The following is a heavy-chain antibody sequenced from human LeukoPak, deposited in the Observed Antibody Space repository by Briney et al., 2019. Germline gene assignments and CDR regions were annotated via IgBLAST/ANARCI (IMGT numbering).Heavy chain of an antibody. CDR2: IIPIFGTA. J-gene: IGHJ4*02. CDR3: AREGYCSSTSCSLGY. V-gene: IGHV1-69*01. Sequence: ASVKVSCKASGGTFSSYAMSWVRQAPGQGLEWMGGIIPIFGTANYAQKFQGRVTITADESTSTAYMELSSLRSEDTAVYYCAREGYCSSTSCSLGYWGQGTLVTVSS. D-gene: IGHD2-2*01. CDR1: GGTFSSYA.